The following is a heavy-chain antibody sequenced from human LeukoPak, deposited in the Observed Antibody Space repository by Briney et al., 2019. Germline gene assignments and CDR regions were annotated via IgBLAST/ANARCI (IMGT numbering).Heavy chain of an antibody. CDR2: IIPIFGTA. J-gene: IGHJ4*02. CDR1: VGTFSSYA. D-gene: IGHD6-13*01. Sequence: GAAVKVSCKASVGTFSSYAISWVRQAPGQGREWMGRIIPIFGTANYAQKFQGRVTITTDESTSTAYMELSSLRSEDTAVYYCARAARGSSSFDYWGQGTLVTVSS. V-gene: IGHV1-69*05. CDR3: ARAARGSSSFDY.